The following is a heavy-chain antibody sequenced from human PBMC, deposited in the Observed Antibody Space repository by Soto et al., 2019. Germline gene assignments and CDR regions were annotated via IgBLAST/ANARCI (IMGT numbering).Heavy chain of an antibody. D-gene: IGHD3-10*01. CDR3: ARVYGSGSYHPDY. CDR2: IYYSGST. CDR1: GGSISSGGYY. V-gene: IGHV4-31*03. Sequence: QVQLQESGPGMVKPSQTLSLTCTFSGGSISSGGYYWSWIRQDPGKVLEWIGYIYYSGSTYYNPSLKSRVTISVDTSKNQFSLKLISVTAAETAVYYCARVYGSGSYHPDYWGQGTLVTVSS. J-gene: IGHJ4*02.